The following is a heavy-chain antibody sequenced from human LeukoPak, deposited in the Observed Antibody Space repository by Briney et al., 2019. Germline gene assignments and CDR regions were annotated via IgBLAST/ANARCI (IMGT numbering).Heavy chain of an antibody. Sequence: SETLSLTCTVSGGSISSYYWSWIRQPAGKGLEWIGRIYTSGSTNYNPSLKSRVTMSVDTSKNQFSLKLSSVTAADTAVYYCARGSPSSRETYYYDSSGYYNPWGQGTLVTVSS. D-gene: IGHD3-22*01. CDR2: IYTSGST. CDR3: ARGSPSSRETYYYDSSGYYNP. V-gene: IGHV4-4*07. J-gene: IGHJ5*02. CDR1: GGSISSYY.